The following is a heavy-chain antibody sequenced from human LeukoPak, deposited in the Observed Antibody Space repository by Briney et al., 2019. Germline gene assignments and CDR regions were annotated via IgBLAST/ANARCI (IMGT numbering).Heavy chain of an antibody. CDR2: IYWNDHI. Sequence: CGPTLVKPTQTFTLTCYFIEFSLRTSGMGVDWIPQPPGKALEWFALIYWNDHIRYTTSQNNNPTIPKVTSKNQVVLTMTNMDPVDTATYYSAHSRSGRIAVAVTSAKAYYFDYWGQGTLVTVSS. J-gene: IGHJ4*02. D-gene: IGHD6-19*01. CDR3: AHSRSGRIAVAVTSAKAYYFDY. V-gene: IGHV2-5*01. CDR1: EFSLRTSGMG.